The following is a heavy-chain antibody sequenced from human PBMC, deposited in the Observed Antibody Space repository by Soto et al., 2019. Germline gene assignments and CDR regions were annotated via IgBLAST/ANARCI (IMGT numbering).Heavy chain of an antibody. V-gene: IGHV1-69*02. CDR3: ARFYDSKTINFDY. D-gene: IGHD3-22*01. Sequence: SVKVSCKASGGTFSSYIISWVRQAPGQGLEWMGRIIPILGIANYAQKFQGRAMITADTSTSTAYMELRSLRSDDTAVYYCARFYDSKTINFDYWGQGTLVTVSS. CDR1: GGTFSSYI. J-gene: IGHJ4*02. CDR2: IIPILGIA.